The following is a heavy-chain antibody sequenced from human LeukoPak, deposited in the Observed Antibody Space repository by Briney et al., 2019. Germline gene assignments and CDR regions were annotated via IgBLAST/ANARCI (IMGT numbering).Heavy chain of an antibody. D-gene: IGHD5-12*01. Sequence: ASETLSLTCTVSGGSISSYYWSWIRQPPGKGLEWIGYIYYSGSTYYNPSLKSRVTISVDTSKNQFSLKLSSVTAADTAVYYCARGPGYSGYYYYYYGMDVWGQGTTVTVSS. CDR1: GGSISSYY. CDR2: IYYSGST. V-gene: IGHV4-59*01. J-gene: IGHJ6*02. CDR3: ARGPGYSGYYYYYYGMDV.